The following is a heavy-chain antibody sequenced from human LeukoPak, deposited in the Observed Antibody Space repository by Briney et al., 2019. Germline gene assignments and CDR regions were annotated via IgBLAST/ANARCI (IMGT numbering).Heavy chain of an antibody. D-gene: IGHD6-19*01. CDR1: GFTFSSYG. CDR3: AKKKQYSSGWSSTLDV. CDR2: ISYDESNK. Sequence: GRSLRLSCAASGFTFSSYGMHWVRQAPGKGLEWVAVISYDESNKYYADSVKGRFTISRDNSKNTLYLQMNSLRAEDTAVYYSAKKKQYSSGWSSTLDVWGQGTTVTVSS. J-gene: IGHJ6*02. V-gene: IGHV3-30*18.